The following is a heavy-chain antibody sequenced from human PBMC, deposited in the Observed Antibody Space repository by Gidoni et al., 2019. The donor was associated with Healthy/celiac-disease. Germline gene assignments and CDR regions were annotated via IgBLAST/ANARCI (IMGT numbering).Heavy chain of an antibody. Sequence: EVQLVESGGGLVKPGGSLRLSCAASGFTFSSYSMNWVRQAPGKGLEWVSSISSSSSYIYYADSVKGRFTISRDNAKNSLYLQMNSLRAEDTAVYYCARGGLLWFGTPDYWGQGTLVTVSS. CDR3: ARGGLLWFGTPDY. D-gene: IGHD3-10*01. CDR1: GFTFSSYS. J-gene: IGHJ4*02. CDR2: ISSSSSYI. V-gene: IGHV3-21*01.